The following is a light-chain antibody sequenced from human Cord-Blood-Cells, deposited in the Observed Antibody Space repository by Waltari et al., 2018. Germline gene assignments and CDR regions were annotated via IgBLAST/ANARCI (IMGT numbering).Light chain of an antibody. CDR1: SSNIGSTT. V-gene: IGLV1-44*01. Sequence: QSVLTQPPSASGTPGQRVTISCSGSSSNIGSTTVNWYQQLPGTAPKLLIYSNSQRPSGVPDRFSGSKSGTSASLAIRGLQSEDEADYYCAAWDDSLNGWVFGGGTKLTVL. CDR3: AAWDDSLNGWV. J-gene: IGLJ3*02. CDR2: SNS.